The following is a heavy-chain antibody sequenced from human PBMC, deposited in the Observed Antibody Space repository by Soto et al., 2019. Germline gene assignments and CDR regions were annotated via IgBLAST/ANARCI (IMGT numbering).Heavy chain of an antibody. CDR2: IYPGDSDT. J-gene: IGHJ3*02. V-gene: IGHV5-51*01. D-gene: IGHD6-13*01. CDR1: GYSFTSYW. Sequence: GESLKISCKGSGYSFTSYWIGWVRQMPGEGLEWMGIIYPGDSDTRYSPSFQGQVTISADKSISTAYLQWSSLKASDTAMYYCARPRIAAGIVAWFDIWGQGTMVTVSS. CDR3: ARPRIAAGIVAWFDI.